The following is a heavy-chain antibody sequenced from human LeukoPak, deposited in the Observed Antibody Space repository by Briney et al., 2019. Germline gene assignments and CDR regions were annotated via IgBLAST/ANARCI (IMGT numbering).Heavy chain of an antibody. CDR1: GYTFTSYA. CDR2: INAGNGNT. D-gene: IGHD2-2*02. CDR3: AREGSVVPAAILGYYYGMDV. V-gene: IGHV1-3*01. J-gene: IGHJ6*02. Sequence: ASVKVSCTASGYTFTSYAMHWVRQAPGQRLEWMGWINAGNGNTKYSQKFQGRVTITRDTSASTAYMELSSLRSEDTAVYYCAREGSVVPAAILGYYYGMDVWGQGTTVTVSS.